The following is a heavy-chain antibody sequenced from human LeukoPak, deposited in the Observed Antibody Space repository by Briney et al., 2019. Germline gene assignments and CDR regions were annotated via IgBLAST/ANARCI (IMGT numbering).Heavy chain of an antibody. J-gene: IGHJ4*02. Sequence: GGSLRLSCAASGFTFSNYAMSWVRQAPGKGLEWVSAISGSGGSTYYADSVKGRFTISRDNSKNTLYLQMNSLRAEDTAVYYCANDLRIAARRDDYWGQGTLVTVSS. CDR1: GFTFSNYA. V-gene: IGHV3-23*01. D-gene: IGHD6-6*01. CDR3: ANDLRIAARRDDY. CDR2: ISGSGGST.